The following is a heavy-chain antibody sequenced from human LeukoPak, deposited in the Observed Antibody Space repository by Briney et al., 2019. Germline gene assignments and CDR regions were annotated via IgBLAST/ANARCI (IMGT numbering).Heavy chain of an antibody. V-gene: IGHV3-30*18. D-gene: IGHD4-17*01. J-gene: IGHJ5*02. CDR2: ISYHGLNK. CDR1: GFTFSTYG. Sequence: GRSLRLSCTVSGFTFSTYGMHWVRQAPGKGLEWVAVISYHGLNKYYADSVKGRFTISRDNSRNTLYLQMNSLRTEDTAVYYCAKYSDFGDYRDWFDPWGQGTLVTVSS. CDR3: AKYSDFGDYRDWFDP.